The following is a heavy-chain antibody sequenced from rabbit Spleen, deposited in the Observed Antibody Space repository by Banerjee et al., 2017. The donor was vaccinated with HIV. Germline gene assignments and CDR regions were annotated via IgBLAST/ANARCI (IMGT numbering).Heavy chain of an antibody. D-gene: IGHD8-1*01. CDR3: ARDTGSSFSSYGMDL. CDR2: IYGGNTGST. Sequence: QEQLEESGGDLVKPEGSLTLTCTASGFSFSSPYYMCWVRQAPGKGLEWIACIYGGNTGSTYYASWAKGRFTISKTSSTTVTLQMTSLTAADTATYFCARDTGSSFSSYGMDLWGQGTLVTVS. CDR1: GFSFSSPYY. V-gene: IGHV1S45*01. J-gene: IGHJ6*01.